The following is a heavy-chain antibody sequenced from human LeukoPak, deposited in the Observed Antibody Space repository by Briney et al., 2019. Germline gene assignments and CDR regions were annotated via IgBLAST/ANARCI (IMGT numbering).Heavy chain of an antibody. J-gene: IGHJ4*02. CDR3: VRGGWRIIETGGDS. V-gene: IGHV3-48*04. CDR2: ISPTGSTM. D-gene: IGHD2-15*01. Sequence: GGSLRLSCAASGFTFSTYDMYWVRQAPGKGLEWVGYISPTGSTMFYAGSVKGRFTISRDNADNSLYLQMKSLRVEDTAMYYCVRGGWRIIETGGDSWGQGTLVTVSS. CDR1: GFTFSTYD.